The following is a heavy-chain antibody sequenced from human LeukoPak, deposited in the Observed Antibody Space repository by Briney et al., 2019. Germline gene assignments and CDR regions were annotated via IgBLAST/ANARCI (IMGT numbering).Heavy chain of an antibody. CDR2: INPDESDK. D-gene: IGHD2-21*01. Sequence: PGGSLRLSCAASRFTFSVHWMHWVRQAPGKGLEWVSRINPDESDKAYADSVKGRFTISRDNAKNTLYLQMNSLRAEDTAVYYCAREYCGGDCYPQGGFDYWGQGTLVTVSS. CDR1: RFTFSVHW. V-gene: IGHV3-74*01. CDR3: AREYCGGDCYPQGGFDY. J-gene: IGHJ4*02.